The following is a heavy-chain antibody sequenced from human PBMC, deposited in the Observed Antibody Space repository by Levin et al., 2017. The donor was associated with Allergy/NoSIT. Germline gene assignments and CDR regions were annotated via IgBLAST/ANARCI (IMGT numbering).Heavy chain of an antibody. J-gene: IGHJ6*02. Sequence: SVKVSCKASGGTFSSYAISWVRQAPGQGLEWMGGIIPIFGTANYAQKFQGRVTITADESTSTAYMELSSLRSEDTAVYYCARDKRGSGWLYYYYGMDVWGQGTTVTVSS. CDR3: ARDKRGSGWLYYYYGMDV. D-gene: IGHD6-19*01. V-gene: IGHV1-69*13. CDR1: GGTFSSYA. CDR2: IIPIFGTA.